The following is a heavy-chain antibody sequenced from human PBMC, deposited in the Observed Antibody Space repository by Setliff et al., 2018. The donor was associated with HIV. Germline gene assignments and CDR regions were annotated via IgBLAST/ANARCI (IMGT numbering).Heavy chain of an antibody. J-gene: IGHJ3*02. V-gene: IGHV3-74*01. D-gene: IGHD2-15*01. CDR3: ARGGFNHAFDI. CDR1: GLPFSYAW. CDR2: VNNDGTDT. Sequence: GSLRLSCVASGLPFSYAWLSWVRQAPGRGLVCVSRVNNDGTDTIYADSVKGRFTISRDNAKSTVYLQMGSLSADDTAVYYCARGGFNHAFDIWGQGTMVTVSS.